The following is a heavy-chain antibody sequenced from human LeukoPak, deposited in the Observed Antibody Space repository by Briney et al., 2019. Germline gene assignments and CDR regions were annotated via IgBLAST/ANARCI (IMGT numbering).Heavy chain of an antibody. V-gene: IGHV3-74*01. CDR1: GLTFSSSW. CDR3: ARDPFRRSGGTCDSGD. CDR2: INSDGSSI. J-gene: IGHJ4*02. Sequence: GGSLRLSCVASGLTFSSSWMHRVRQAPGKGLVWVSRINSDGSSISYADSVKGRFTISRDNAKNTLYLQMNSLRAEDTAVYYCARDPFRRSGGTCDSGDWGQGTLVTVSS. D-gene: IGHD2-15*01.